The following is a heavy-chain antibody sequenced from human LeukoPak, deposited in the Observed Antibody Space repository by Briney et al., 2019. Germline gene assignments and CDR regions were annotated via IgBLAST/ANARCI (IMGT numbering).Heavy chain of an antibody. CDR1: GYTFTSYY. V-gene: IGHV1-46*01. CDR2: INPSGGST. CDR3: ARGVATINILGNWFDP. D-gene: IGHD5-12*01. J-gene: IGHJ5*02. Sequence: GASVKVSCKASGYTFTSYYMHWVRQAPGQGLEWMGIINPSGGSTSYARKFQGRVTMTRDMSTSTVYMELSSLRSEDTAVYYCARGVATINILGNWFDPWGQGTLVTVSS.